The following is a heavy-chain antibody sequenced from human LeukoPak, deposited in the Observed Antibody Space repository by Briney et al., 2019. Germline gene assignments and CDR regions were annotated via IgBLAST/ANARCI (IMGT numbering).Heavy chain of an antibody. V-gene: IGHV3-23*01. J-gene: IGHJ4*02. CDR1: GFTFDRHA. CDR2: IDIGGGTT. Sequence: GGSLRLSCAASGFTFDRHAMCWVRQAPGKVLEWVSSIDIGGGTTYYADSVKGRSTISRDNPKNTLYLQMNSLRAEDTALYFCANEVRPNDYWGRGTLVTVSS. CDR3: ANEVRPNDY. D-gene: IGHD4/OR15-4a*01.